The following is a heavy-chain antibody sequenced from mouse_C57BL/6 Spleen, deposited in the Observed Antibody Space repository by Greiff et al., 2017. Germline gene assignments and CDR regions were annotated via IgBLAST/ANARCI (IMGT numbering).Heavy chain of an antibody. CDR1: GYSFTSYY. CDR3: ARYGSSLYYFDY. Sequence: QVQLKESGPELVKPGASVKISCKASGYSFTSYYIHWVKQRPGQGLEWIGWIYPGSGNTKYNEKFKGKATLTADTSSSTAYMQLSSLTSEDSAVYYCARYGSSLYYFDYWGQGTTLTVSS. J-gene: IGHJ2*01. CDR2: IYPGSGNT. V-gene: IGHV1-66*01. D-gene: IGHD1-1*01.